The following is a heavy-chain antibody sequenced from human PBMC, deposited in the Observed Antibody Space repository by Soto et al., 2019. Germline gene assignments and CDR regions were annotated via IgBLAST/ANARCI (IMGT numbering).Heavy chain of an antibody. D-gene: IGHD3-3*01. J-gene: IGHJ6*02. CDR2: IKQDGSEK. CDR3: ARDARDFGVVIYYYGMDV. V-gene: IGHV3-7*03. Sequence: PGGSLRLSCAASGFTFSSYWMSWVRQAPGKGLEWVANIKQDGSEKYYVDSVKGRFTISRDNAKNSLYLQMNSLRAEDTAVYYCARDARDFGVVIYYYGMDVWGQGTTVTVS. CDR1: GFTFSSYW.